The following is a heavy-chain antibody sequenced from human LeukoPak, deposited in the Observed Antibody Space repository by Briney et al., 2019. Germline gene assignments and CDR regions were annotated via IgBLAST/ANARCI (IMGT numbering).Heavy chain of an antibody. CDR1: GFTFDDYA. J-gene: IGHJ4*02. D-gene: IGHD5-24*01. Sequence: GGSLRLSCAASGFTFDDYAMHWVRQAPGKGLEWFSLISGDGGSTYYADSVKGRFTISRDNSKNSLYLQMNSLRTEDTALYYCAKDNRRWLQLYYFDYWGQGTLVTVSS. CDR3: AKDNRRWLQLYYFDY. CDR2: ISGDGGST. V-gene: IGHV3-43*02.